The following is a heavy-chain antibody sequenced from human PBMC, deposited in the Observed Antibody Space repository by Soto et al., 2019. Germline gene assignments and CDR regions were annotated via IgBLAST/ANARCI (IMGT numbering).Heavy chain of an antibody. CDR3: ARGEGVVPAAMGDYYYYMDV. D-gene: IGHD2-2*01. V-gene: IGHV1-18*01. Sequence: ASVKVSCKASGYTFTSYGISWVRQAPGQGLEWMGWISAYNGNTNYAQKLQGRVTMTTDKSTSTAYMELSSLRSEDTAVYYCARGEGVVPAAMGDYYYYMDVWGKGTTVTVSS. CDR2: ISAYNGNT. CDR1: GYTFTSYG. J-gene: IGHJ6*03.